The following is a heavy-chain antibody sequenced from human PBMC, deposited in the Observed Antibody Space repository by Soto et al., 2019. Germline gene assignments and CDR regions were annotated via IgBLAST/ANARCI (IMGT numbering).Heavy chain of an antibody. CDR3: ASGSSGWYFDD. V-gene: IGHV3-23*01. D-gene: IGHD6-19*01. CDR1: GFTFISYA. Sequence: GGSLRLSCAASGFTFISYAMSWVRQAPGKGLEWVSAISGSGGSTYYADSVKGRFTISRDNSKNTLYLQMNSLRAEDTAVYYCASGSSGWYFDDWGQGTLVTVSS. J-gene: IGHJ4*02. CDR2: ISGSGGST.